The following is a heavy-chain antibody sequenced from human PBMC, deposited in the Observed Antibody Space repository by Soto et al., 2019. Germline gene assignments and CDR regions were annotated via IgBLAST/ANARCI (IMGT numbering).Heavy chain of an antibody. Sequence: RGSLRLSCAASGFTFSSYAMHWVRQAPGKGLEWVAVISYDGSNKYYADSVKGRFTISRDNSKNTLYLQMNSLRAEDTAVYYCARDRIELLWFGEIMDVWGQGTTVTVSS. D-gene: IGHD3-10*01. CDR2: ISYDGSNK. CDR1: GFTFSSYA. CDR3: ARDRIELLWFGEIMDV. J-gene: IGHJ6*02. V-gene: IGHV3-30-3*01.